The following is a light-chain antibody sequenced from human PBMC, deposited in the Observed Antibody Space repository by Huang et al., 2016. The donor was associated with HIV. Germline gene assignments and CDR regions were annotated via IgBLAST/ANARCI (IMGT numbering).Light chain of an antibody. Sequence: EIVLTQSPATLSLSPGERATLSCRASQSVRSFLAWYQQKPGQAPRLLMYDASKRATAVPSRVSGSGSETDFTLTISSLEPEDSAVYYCQQRSNGWTFGQGTKVEIK. J-gene: IGKJ1*01. CDR2: DAS. CDR3: QQRSNGWT. CDR1: QSVRSF. V-gene: IGKV3-11*01.